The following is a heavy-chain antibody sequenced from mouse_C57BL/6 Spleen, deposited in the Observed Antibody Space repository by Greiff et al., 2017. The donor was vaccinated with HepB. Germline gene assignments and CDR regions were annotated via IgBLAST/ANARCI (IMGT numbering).Heavy chain of an antibody. Sequence: VQLQQPGAELVKPGASVKMSCKASGYTFTSYWITWVKQRPGQGLEWIGDIYPGSGSTNYNEKFKSKATLTVDTSSSTAYMQLSSLTSEDSAVYYCARSGFITTVVGDYWGQGTTRTVAS. CDR1: GYTFTSYW. D-gene: IGHD1-1*01. CDR2: IYPGSGST. J-gene: IGHJ2*01. CDR3: ARSGFITTVVGDY. V-gene: IGHV1-55*01.